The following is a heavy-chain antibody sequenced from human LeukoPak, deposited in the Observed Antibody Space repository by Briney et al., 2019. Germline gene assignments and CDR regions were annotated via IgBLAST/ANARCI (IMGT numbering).Heavy chain of an antibody. V-gene: IGHV3-23*01. Sequence: GGSLRLSCAASGFTFSSYGMSWVRQAPGKGLEWVSAISDSGGSTYYADSVKGRFTISRDNSKNTLYLQMNSLRAEDTAVYYCATDSSGYYYRFDYWGQGTLVTVSS. CDR1: GFTFSSYG. D-gene: IGHD3-22*01. CDR3: ATDSSGYYYRFDY. J-gene: IGHJ4*02. CDR2: ISDSGGST.